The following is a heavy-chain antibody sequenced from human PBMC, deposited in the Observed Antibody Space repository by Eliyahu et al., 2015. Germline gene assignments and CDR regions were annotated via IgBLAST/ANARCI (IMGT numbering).Heavy chain of an antibody. CDR3: ARFIVMSGPWYFDL. CDR2: IYYRGNT. Sequence: QVQLQESGPGLVKPSETLSLTCTVSGGSINNYYWTWTRQPPGKGLEYIGYIYYRGNTDYNPSLKSRVTISVDIPRNQFSLRLSSVTAADTAIYYCARFIVMSGPWYFDLWGRGTLVTVSS. D-gene: IGHD6-19*01. J-gene: IGHJ2*01. CDR1: GGSINNYY. V-gene: IGHV4-59*01.